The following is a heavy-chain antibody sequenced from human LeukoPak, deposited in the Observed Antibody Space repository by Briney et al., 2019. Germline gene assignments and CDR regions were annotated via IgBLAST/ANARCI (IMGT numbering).Heavy chain of an antibody. V-gene: IGHV1-69*05. CDR1: RGTFSSYA. D-gene: IGHD3-3*01. CDR2: IIPIFGTA. CDR3: ARVSAVLRFLEWSHDAFDI. J-gene: IGHJ3*02. Sequence: SVKVSCKASRGTFSSYAISWVRQAPGQGLEWMGGIIPIFGTANYAQKFQGRVTITTDESTSTAYMELSSLRSEDTAVYYCARVSAVLRFLEWSHDAFDIWGQGTMVTVSS.